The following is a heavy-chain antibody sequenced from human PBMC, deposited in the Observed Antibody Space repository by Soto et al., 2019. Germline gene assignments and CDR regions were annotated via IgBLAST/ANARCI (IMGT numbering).Heavy chain of an antibody. D-gene: IGHD3-3*01. J-gene: IGHJ6*02. CDR3: ARQIFGVVKNGMDV. CDR1: GSSFTIYW. CDR2: IYPGDSDT. Sequence: PGESLKISCKGYGSSFTIYWIAWVRQMPGKGLEWMGIIYPGDSDTRYSPSFQGQVTISADKSIRPAYLQWSSLKASDTAMYYCARQIFGVVKNGMDVWGQGTTVTVSS. V-gene: IGHV5-51*01.